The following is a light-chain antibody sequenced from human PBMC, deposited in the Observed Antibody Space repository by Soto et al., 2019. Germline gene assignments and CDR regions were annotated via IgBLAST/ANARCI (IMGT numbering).Light chain of an antibody. V-gene: IGLV2-14*01. CDR3: SSYTTSSSYV. J-gene: IGLJ1*01. CDR2: VVT. Sequence: QSVLTQPASVSGSPGQSITISCTGTSSDVGGYIYVSWYHQHSGKAPKLMIYVVTSRPSGVSYRFSGSKSGNTASLTISGLQAEDEADYYCSSYTTSSSYVFGTGTKATVL. CDR1: SSDVGGYIY.